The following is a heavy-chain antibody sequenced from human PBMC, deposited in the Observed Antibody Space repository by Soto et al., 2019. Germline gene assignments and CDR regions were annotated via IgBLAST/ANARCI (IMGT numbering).Heavy chain of an antibody. CDR2: ISSSSNYT. D-gene: IGHD2-15*01. J-gene: IGHJ4*02. CDR1: GFTFSDYY. CDR3: ARDEGYCSSGSCYPKKYFDY. V-gene: IGHV3-11*05. Sequence: QVQLVESGGGLVKPGGSLRLSCAASGFTFSDYYMSWIRQAPGKGLEWISYISSSSNYTNYVDSVKGRFTISRDNAKNSVYLQMNSLRAEDTAVYYCARDEGYCSSGSCYPKKYFDYGGQGALVTVSS.